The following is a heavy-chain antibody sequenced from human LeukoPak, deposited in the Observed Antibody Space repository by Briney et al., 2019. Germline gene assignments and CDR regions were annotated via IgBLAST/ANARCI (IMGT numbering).Heavy chain of an antibody. J-gene: IGHJ6*03. CDR2: IIPIFGTA. Sequence: SVKVSCKASGGTFSSYAISWVRQAPGQGLEWMGGIIPIFGTANYAQKFQGRVTITTDESTSTAYMELSSPRSEDTAVYYCARATESGYYYYYMDVWGKGTTVTVSS. V-gene: IGHV1-69*05. CDR3: ARATESGYYYYYMDV. CDR1: GGTFSSYA.